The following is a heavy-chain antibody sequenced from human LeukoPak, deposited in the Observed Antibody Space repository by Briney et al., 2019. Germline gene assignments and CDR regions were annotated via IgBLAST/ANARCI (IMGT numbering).Heavy chain of an antibody. D-gene: IGHD2-15*01. V-gene: IGHV3-33*01. J-gene: IGHJ1*01. CDR1: GFTFSSYG. CDR2: IWYDGSNK. CDR3: ARGYCSGGSCYSAEYFQH. Sequence: GRSLRLSCAASGFTFSSYGMHWVRQAPGKGLEWVAVIWYDGSNKYYADSVKGRFTISRDNSKNTLYLQMNSLRAEDTAVYYCARGYCSGGSCYSAEYFQHWGQGTLVTVSS.